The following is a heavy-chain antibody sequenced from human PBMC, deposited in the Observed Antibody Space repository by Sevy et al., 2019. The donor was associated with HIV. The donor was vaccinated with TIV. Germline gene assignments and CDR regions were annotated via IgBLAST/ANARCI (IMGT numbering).Heavy chain of an antibody. CDR2: ISWNSGSI. V-gene: IGHV3-9*01. Sequence: GGSLRLSCAASGFTFDDYAMHWVRQAPGKGLEWVSGISWNSGSIGYADSEKGRFTISRDNAKNSLYLQMNSLRAEDTALYYCAKDAIRGAAGPFDYWGQGTLVTVSS. CDR3: AKDAIRGAAGPFDY. CDR1: GFTFDDYA. J-gene: IGHJ4*02. D-gene: IGHD6-13*01.